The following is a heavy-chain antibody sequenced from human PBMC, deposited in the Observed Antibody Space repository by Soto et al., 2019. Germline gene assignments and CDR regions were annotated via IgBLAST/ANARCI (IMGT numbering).Heavy chain of an antibody. CDR3: SRADYYERSGHSFRVFDL. D-gene: IGHD3-22*01. CDR2: IRSEIYGGTT. Sequence: SLRLSCSASGCTFSDSAINWFRQAPGKGLEWVGFIRSEIYGGTTDYYAPVRGRLFISRDDSNSIAYLQMNGLTTEATGIYYCSRADYYERSGHSFRVFDLWGQGSMVTVSS. J-gene: IGHJ3*01. V-gene: IGHV3-49*03. CDR1: GCTFSDSA.